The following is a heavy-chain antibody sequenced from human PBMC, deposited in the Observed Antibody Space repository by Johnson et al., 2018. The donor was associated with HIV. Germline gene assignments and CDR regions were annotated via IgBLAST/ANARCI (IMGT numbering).Heavy chain of an antibody. J-gene: IGHJ3*02. V-gene: IGHV3-33*06. Sequence: QVQLVESGGGVVQPGRSLRLSCAASGFTFSSYGMHWVRQAPGKGLEWVAVIWYDGNNKYYADSVKGRFTISRDNSKNTLYLQMNSLRAEDTAVYYCAKEEEDAFDIWGQGTMVTVSS. CDR1: GFTFSSYG. CDR2: IWYDGNNK. CDR3: AKEEEDAFDI.